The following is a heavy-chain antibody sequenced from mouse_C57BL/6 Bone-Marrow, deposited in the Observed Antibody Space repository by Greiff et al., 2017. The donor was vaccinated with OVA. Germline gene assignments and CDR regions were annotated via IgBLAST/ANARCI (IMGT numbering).Heavy chain of an antibody. CDR2: IDPENGDT. J-gene: IGHJ3*01. Sequence: EVKLMESGAELVRPGASVKLSCTASGFNIKDDYMHWVKQRPEQGLEWIGWIDPENGDTEYASKFQGKATITADTSSNTAYLQLSSLTSEDTAVYYCTTRGGSSYGFAYWGQGTLVTVSA. CDR3: TTRGGSSYGFAY. CDR1: GFNIKDDY. V-gene: IGHV14-4*01. D-gene: IGHD1-1*01.